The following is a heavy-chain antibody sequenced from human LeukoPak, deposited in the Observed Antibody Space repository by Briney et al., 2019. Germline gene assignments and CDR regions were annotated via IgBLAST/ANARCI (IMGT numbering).Heavy chain of an antibody. D-gene: IGHD2-2*01. Sequence: SETLSLTCTVSGGSISSYYWSWIRQPPGKGLEWIGYIYYSGSTNYNPSLKSRVTISVDTSKNQFSLKLSSVTAADTAVYYCARLYCSSTSCLIAFDIWGQGTMVTVSS. J-gene: IGHJ3*02. CDR3: ARLYCSSTSCLIAFDI. CDR2: IYYSGST. V-gene: IGHV4-59*08. CDR1: GGSISSYY.